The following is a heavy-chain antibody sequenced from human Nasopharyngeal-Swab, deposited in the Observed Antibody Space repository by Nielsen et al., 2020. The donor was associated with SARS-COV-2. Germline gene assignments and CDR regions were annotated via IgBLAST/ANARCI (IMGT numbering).Heavy chain of an antibody. J-gene: IGHJ4*02. CDR3: ARVPFRSGWLGLDY. CDR2: ISADNGGT. D-gene: IGHD6-19*01. Sequence: ASVKVSCKASGYTFPNYDISWVRQAPGQGLEWMGWISADNGGTNYAQKLQARVTMTTDTSTSTAYMELTSLRFDDTAIYYCARVPFRSGWLGLDYWGQGTLVTVSS. V-gene: IGHV1-18*01. CDR1: GYTFPNYD.